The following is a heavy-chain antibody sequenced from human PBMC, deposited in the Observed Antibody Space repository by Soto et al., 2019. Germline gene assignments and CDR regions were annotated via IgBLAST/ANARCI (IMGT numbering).Heavy chain of an antibody. Sequence: GGSLRLSCAVSGFTLSTYSMNWVRQAPGKGLEWVSYISSSSTYIYYADSVKGRFTISRDNTKNSLYLKMNSQRAEDTAVYYCLIAVAGSFAPDYWGQGTQVTVSS. J-gene: IGHJ4*02. CDR2: ISSSSTYI. CDR3: LIAVAGSFAPDY. CDR1: GFTLSTYS. V-gene: IGHV3-21*01. D-gene: IGHD6-19*01.